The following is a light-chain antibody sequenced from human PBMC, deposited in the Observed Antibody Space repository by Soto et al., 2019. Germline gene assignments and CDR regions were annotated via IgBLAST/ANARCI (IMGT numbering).Light chain of an antibody. V-gene: IGKV1-5*03. CDR1: QSIGGW. CDR3: QEHNSYIPT. Sequence: DIQMTQSPSTLSASVGDRVTITWRASQSIGGWLAWYQQKPGKAPKLLIYEASVLQNGVPSRFSGSGSGTEFTLAIDSLQPDDFATYYCQEHNSYIPTFRPGTKVDIK. CDR2: EAS. J-gene: IGKJ1*01.